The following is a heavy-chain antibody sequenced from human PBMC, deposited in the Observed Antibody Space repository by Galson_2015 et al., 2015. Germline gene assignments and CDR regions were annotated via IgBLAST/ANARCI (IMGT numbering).Heavy chain of an antibody. CDR3: ARDRRRLPGITAAGTSDY. J-gene: IGHJ4*02. CDR1: GYTFTSYY. Sequence: SVKVSCKAFGYTFTSYYIHWVRQAPGQGLEWMGIIYPSGGSTTYAQKFQGRVTMTRDTSTSTVYMELRSLRFEDTAVYYCARDRRRLPGITAAGTSDYWGQGTLVTVS. CDR2: IYPSGGST. V-gene: IGHV1-46*01. D-gene: IGHD6-13*01.